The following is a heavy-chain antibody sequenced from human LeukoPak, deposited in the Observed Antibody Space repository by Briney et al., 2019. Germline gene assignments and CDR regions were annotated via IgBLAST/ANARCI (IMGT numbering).Heavy chain of an antibody. V-gene: IGHV3-21*04. J-gene: IGHJ4*02. D-gene: IGHD6-19*01. CDR1: GFTLSNYS. Sequence: PGGSLRLSCAASGFTLSNYSMSWGRQGPGKGLEWVSTTTTDIAYMYYADSVKGRFYISRDNSKYPLYLRMHSPRPDDTSSFFCASDSSVWSRDFWGQGTLVTVSS. CDR2: TTTDIAYM. CDR3: ASDSSVWSRDF.